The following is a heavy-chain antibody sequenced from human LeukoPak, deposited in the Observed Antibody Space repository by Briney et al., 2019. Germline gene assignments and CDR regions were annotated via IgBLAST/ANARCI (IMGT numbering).Heavy chain of an antibody. D-gene: IGHD6-25*01. CDR3: ARDLSGSDAFDI. Sequence: SETLSLTCAVSGGSISSGGYSWSWIRQPPGKGLEWIGYIYHSGSTYYNPSLKSRVTISVDRSKNQFSLKLSSVPAADTAVYYCARDLSGSDAFDIWGQGTMVTVSS. V-gene: IGHV4-30-2*01. CDR1: GGSISSGGYS. J-gene: IGHJ3*02. CDR2: IYHSGST.